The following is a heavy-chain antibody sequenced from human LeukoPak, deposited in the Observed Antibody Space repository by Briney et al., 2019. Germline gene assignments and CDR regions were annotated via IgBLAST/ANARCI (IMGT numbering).Heavy chain of an antibody. D-gene: IGHD3-22*01. CDR3: ARSYYDSWGFDY. Sequence: GRSLRLSCAASGFTFSSYAMHWVRQAPGKGLEWVAVISYDGSNKYYADSVKGRFTISRDNSKNTLYLQMNSLRAEDTAVYYCARSYYDSWGFDYWGQGTLVTVSS. V-gene: IGHV3-30*01. J-gene: IGHJ4*02. CDR1: GFTFSSYA. CDR2: ISYDGSNK.